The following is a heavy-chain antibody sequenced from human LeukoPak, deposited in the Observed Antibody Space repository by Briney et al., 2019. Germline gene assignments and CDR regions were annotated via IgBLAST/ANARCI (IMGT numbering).Heavy chain of an antibody. J-gene: IGHJ4*02. CDR1: GFTFSSYS. Sequence: GGSLRLSCAASGFTFSSYSMNWVRQAPGKGLEWVSSISSISSYIYYADSVKGRFTISRDNARNSLYLQMNSLRAEDTAVYYCARDNYDSSGPYYFDYWGQGTLVTVSS. V-gene: IGHV3-21*01. CDR3: ARDNYDSSGPYYFDY. CDR2: ISSISSYI. D-gene: IGHD3-22*01.